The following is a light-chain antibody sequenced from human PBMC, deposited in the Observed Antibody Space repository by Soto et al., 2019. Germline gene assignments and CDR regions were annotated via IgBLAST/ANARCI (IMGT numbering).Light chain of an antibody. CDR2: VNNDGSH. J-gene: IGLJ3*02. V-gene: IGLV4-69*01. Sequence: QSVLTQSPSASASLGASVTLTCTLRSGHSGYAIAWHQQQPGKGPRYLMKVNNDGSHIKGDGIPDRFSGSNSGAERYLTISSLQSEDEADYYCQTWGTGIRVFGGGTKLTVL. CDR1: SGHSGYA. CDR3: QTWGTGIRV.